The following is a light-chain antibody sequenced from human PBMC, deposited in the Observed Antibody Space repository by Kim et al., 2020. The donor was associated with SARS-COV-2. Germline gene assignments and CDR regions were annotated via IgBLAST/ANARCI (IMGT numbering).Light chain of an antibody. CDR2: GAS. CDR1: QSVSSN. J-gene: IGKJ5*01. CDR3: QQYNNWLIT. V-gene: IGKV3-15*01. Sequence: VSPGERATLSCRANQSVSSNLAWYQQKPGQAPRLLIYGASTRATGIPARFSGSGSGTEFTLTISSLQSEDFAVYYCQQYNNWLITFGQGTRLEIK.